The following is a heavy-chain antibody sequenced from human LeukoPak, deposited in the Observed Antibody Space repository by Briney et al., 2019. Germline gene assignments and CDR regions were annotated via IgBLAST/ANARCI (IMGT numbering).Heavy chain of an antibody. CDR1: VGTFSSYA. CDR3: ARVRNGYCSSTSCYD. CDR2: IIPIFGTA. V-gene: IGHV1-69*06. D-gene: IGHD2-2*03. J-gene: IGHJ4*02. Sequence: ASVKVSCKASVGTFSSYAISWVRQAPGQGLEWMGRIIPIFGTANYAQKFQGRVTITADKSTSTAYMELSSLRSEDTAVYYCARVRNGYCSSTSCYDWGQGTLVTASS.